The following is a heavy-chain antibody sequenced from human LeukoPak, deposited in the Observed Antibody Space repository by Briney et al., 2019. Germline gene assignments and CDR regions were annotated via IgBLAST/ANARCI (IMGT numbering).Heavy chain of an antibody. CDR3: ARAGYGANVGRANWFDP. Sequence: PSETLSLTCTVSGGSISSYYWSWIRQPPGKGLEWIGYIYYSGSTNYNPSLKSRVTISVDTSKNQFSLKLSSVTAADTAVYYCARAGYGANVGRANWFDPWGQGTLVTVSS. J-gene: IGHJ5*02. CDR2: IYYSGST. V-gene: IGHV4-59*01. CDR1: GGSISSYY. D-gene: IGHD4-17*01.